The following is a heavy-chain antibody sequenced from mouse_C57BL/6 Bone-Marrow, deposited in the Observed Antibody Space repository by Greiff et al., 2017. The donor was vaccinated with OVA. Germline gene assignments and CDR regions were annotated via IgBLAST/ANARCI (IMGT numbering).Heavy chain of an antibody. CDR1: GYTFTDYN. J-gene: IGHJ1*03. Sequence: EVQLQQSGPELVKPGASVKMSCKASGYTFTDYNMHWVKQSHGKSLEWIGYINPNNGGTSYNQKFKGKATLTVNKSSSTAYMELRSLTSEDSAVYYCARKLYSNYPWYFDVWGTGTTVTVSS. D-gene: IGHD2-5*01. CDR3: ARKLYSNYPWYFDV. V-gene: IGHV1-22*01. CDR2: INPNNGGT.